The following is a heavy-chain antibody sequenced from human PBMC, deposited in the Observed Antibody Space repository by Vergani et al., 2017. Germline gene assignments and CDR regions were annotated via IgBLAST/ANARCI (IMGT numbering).Heavy chain of an antibody. V-gene: IGHV4-34*01. CDR3: ARGAYYDFWSGYYGYYYYYYMDV. D-gene: IGHD3-3*01. CDR2: INHSGST. CDR1: GGSFSGYY. Sequence: QVQLPQWGAGLLKPSETLSLTCAVYGGSFSGYYWSWIRQPPGKGLEWIGEINHSGSTNYNPSLKSRVTISVDTSKNQLPLKLSSVTAADTAVYYCARGAYYDFWSGYYGYYYYYYMDVWGKGTTVTVSS. J-gene: IGHJ6*03.